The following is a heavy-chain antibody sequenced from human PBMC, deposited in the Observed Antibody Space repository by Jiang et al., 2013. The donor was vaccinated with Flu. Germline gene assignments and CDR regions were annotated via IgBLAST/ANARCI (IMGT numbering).Heavy chain of an antibody. Sequence: GAEVKKPGASVKVSCKASGYTFTDYAIHWVRQAPGQRLEWMGWINNGNGNTKYSQKFQGRVTITRDTSATTAYMELSSLRSEDTAVYYCARRLVRAFDIWGQGTMVTVSS. V-gene: IGHV1-3*04. CDR2: INNGNGNT. CDR1: GYTFTDYA. J-gene: IGHJ3*02. D-gene: IGHD3-9*01. CDR3: ARRLVRAFDI.